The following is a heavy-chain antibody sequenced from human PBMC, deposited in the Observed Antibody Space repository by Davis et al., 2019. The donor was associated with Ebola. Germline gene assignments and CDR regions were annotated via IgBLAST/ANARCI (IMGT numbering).Heavy chain of an antibody. D-gene: IGHD2-21*01. V-gene: IGHV4-59*01. CDR3: ARDSYSYGMDV. Sequence: MPGGSLRLSCTVSGGSISSYYWSWIRQPPGTGLEWIGYIYYSGSTNYNPSLKSRVTISVDTSKNQFSLKLSSVTAADTAVYYCARDSYSYGMDVWGQGTTVTVSS. J-gene: IGHJ6*02. CDR2: IYYSGST. CDR1: GGSISSYY.